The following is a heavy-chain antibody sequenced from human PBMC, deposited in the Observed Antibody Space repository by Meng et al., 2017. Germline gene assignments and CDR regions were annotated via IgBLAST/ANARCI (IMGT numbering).Heavy chain of an antibody. CDR1: VYTFTRYG. Sequence: QVQLVQCAAEVKKPGVSVYVSFQASVYTFTRYGISWVRQAPGQGLEWMGWISAYNRNTNYAQKLQGRVTMTTDTSTSTAYMELRSLRSDDTAVYYCARGGIAVAIDYWGQGTLVTVSS. D-gene: IGHD6-19*01. CDR2: ISAYNRNT. CDR3: ARGGIAVAIDY. V-gene: IGHV1-18*01. J-gene: IGHJ4*02.